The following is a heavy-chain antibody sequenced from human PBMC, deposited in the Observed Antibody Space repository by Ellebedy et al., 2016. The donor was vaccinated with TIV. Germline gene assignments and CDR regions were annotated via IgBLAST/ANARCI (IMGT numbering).Heavy chain of an antibody. CDR2: ISYDGSNK. V-gene: IGHV3-30*03. Sequence: GESLNISCAASGFTFSSYGMHWVRQAPGKGLEWVAVISYDGSNKYYADSVKGRFTISRDNSKNTLYLQMNSLRAGDTAVYYCARASMGLDYWGQGTLVTVSS. J-gene: IGHJ4*02. CDR1: GFTFSSYG. D-gene: IGHD2/OR15-2a*01. CDR3: ARASMGLDY.